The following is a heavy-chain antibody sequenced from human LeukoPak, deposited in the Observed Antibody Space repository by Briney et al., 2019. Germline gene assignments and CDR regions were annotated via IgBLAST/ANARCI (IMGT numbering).Heavy chain of an antibody. CDR3: AKSSYYDSSGYYREYYFDY. V-gene: IGHV3-23*01. D-gene: IGHD3-22*01. CDR2: ITGGGGST. J-gene: IGHJ4*02. Sequence: GGSLRLSCAASRFTFSTYGMSWVRQAPGKGLEWVSSITGGGGSTYYADSVKGRFTISRDNSKSTLYLQMNSLRAEDTAVYYCAKSSYYDSSGYYREYYFDYWGQGTLVTVSS. CDR1: RFTFSTYG.